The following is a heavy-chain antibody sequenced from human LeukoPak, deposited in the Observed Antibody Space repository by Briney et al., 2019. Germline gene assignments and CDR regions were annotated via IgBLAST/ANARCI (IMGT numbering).Heavy chain of an antibody. V-gene: IGHV1-69*05. Sequence: SVKVSCKASGGTFSSYAINWVRQAPGQGLEWMGRFIPMFGKATCAQKFQGRVSITTDESTSTAYMHLSSLRSEDTAVYYCARGGGYYYDSSGYYTFDYWGQGTLVTVSS. CDR3: ARGGGYYYDSSGYYTFDY. CDR2: FIPMFGKA. J-gene: IGHJ4*02. D-gene: IGHD3-22*01. CDR1: GGTFSSYA.